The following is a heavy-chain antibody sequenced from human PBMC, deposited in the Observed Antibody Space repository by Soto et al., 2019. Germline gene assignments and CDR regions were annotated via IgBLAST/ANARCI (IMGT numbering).Heavy chain of an antibody. V-gene: IGHV1-58*01. Sequence: SVKVSCKASGFTFTSSAVQWVRQARGQRLEWIGWIVVGSGNTNYAQKFQERVTITRDMSTSAAYMELSSLRSEDTAVYYCAAAGSRDDYYYGMDVWGQGTTVTVSS. J-gene: IGHJ6*02. CDR1: GFTFTSSA. D-gene: IGHD2-15*01. CDR2: IVVGSGNT. CDR3: AAAGSRDDYYYGMDV.